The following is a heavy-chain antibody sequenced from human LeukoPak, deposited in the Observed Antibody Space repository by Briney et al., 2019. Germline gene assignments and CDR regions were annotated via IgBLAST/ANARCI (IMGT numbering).Heavy chain of an antibody. J-gene: IGHJ3*02. CDR3: ARSLGGFDI. V-gene: IGHV3-21*06. CDR2: ISSSNTYI. CDR1: VFTFSHFS. Sequence: GGSLRLSCAASVFTFSHFSMNWVRQAPGKGLEWVSSISSSNTYIYYADSVKARFTISRDNAKNSLYLQMNSLRAEDTAVYYCARSLGGFDIWGQGTRVTVSS. D-gene: IGHD3-3*01.